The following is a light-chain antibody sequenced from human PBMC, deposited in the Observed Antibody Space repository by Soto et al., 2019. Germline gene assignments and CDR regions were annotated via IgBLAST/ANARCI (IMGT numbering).Light chain of an antibody. CDR1: SSDIGGYDY. Sequence: QSALTQPASVSGSPGQSITLSCTGTSSDIGGYDYVSWYQRHPGKAPKLIIYDVNNRPSGVSNRFSGYKSGNTASLTISGLQAEDEADYYCTSYARGSPHVVFGGGTKLTVL. J-gene: IGLJ2*01. CDR2: DVN. V-gene: IGLV2-14*01. CDR3: TSYARGSPHVV.